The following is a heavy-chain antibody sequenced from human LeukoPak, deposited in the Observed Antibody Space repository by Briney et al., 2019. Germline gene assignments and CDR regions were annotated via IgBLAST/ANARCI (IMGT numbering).Heavy chain of an antibody. CDR3: ASRIATAGSVDY. CDR2: IYSGDGGST. J-gene: IGHJ4*02. V-gene: IGHV3-53*01. Sequence: PGGSLRLSCAASGFTVSSNYLSWVRQAPGKGLEWVSVIYSGDGGSTFYADSVKGRFTISRDISKNTLYLQMNSLRAEDTAVYYCASRIATAGSVDYWGQGTLVTVSS. CDR1: GFTVSSNY. D-gene: IGHD6-13*01.